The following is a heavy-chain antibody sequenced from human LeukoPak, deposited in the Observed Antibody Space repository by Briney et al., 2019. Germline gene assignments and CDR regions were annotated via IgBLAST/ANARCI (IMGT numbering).Heavy chain of an antibody. V-gene: IGHV1-46*01. D-gene: IGHD2-2*01. CDR2: INPSGGST. CDR1: GGTFSSYA. CDR3: ARDGQWCSSTSCYFWRGNWFDP. Sequence: ASVKVPCKASGGTFSSYAISWVRQAPGQGLEWMGIINPSGGSTSYAQKFQGRVAMTRDTSTSTVYMELSSLRSEDTAVYYCARDGQWCSSTSCYFWRGNWFDPWGQGTLVTVSS. J-gene: IGHJ5*02.